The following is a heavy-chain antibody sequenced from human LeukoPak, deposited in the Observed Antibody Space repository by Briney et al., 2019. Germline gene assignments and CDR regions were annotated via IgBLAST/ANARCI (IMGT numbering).Heavy chain of an antibody. V-gene: IGHV3-48*02. CDR2: VSSTSSNI. CDR1: VFSLKSYS. J-gene: IGHJ4*02. CDR3: ARTYSGSYFDY. Sequence: PGGSLRLSRAASVFSLKSYSTNCVPRAPGKGLEWVSYVSSTSSNIYYADSVKGRFTISRDNAKNSLYLQMTSLRDEDRAVYYCARTYSGSYFDYWGQGTLVTVSS. D-gene: IGHD1-26*01.